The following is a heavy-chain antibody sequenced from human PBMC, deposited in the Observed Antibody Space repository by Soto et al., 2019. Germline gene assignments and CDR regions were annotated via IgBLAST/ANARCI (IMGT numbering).Heavy chain of an antibody. V-gene: IGHV1-3*01. CDR2: INAGNGNT. CDR3: ERDILFDY. Sequence: GASGKASCKASGYTFTSYVMHWVRQAPGQRLEWMGWINAGNGNTKYSQKFQGRVTITRDTSASTAYMELSSLRSEDTAVYYCERDILFDYWGQGTLVTVSS. CDR1: GYTFTSYV. J-gene: IGHJ4*02. D-gene: IGHD2-15*01.